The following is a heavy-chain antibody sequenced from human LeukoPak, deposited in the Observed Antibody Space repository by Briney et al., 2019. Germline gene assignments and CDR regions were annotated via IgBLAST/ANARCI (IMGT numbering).Heavy chain of an antibody. CDR1: GGSFSSGSYY. CDR3: ARALGRNAFDI. J-gene: IGHJ3*02. CDR2: IYYSGST. V-gene: IGHV4-61*01. Sequence: SETLSLTCTVSGGSFSSGSYYWSWIRQPPGKGLEWIGYIYYSGSTNYNPSLKSLVTISVDTSKNQFSLKLSSVTAADTAVYYCARALGRNAFDIWGQGTMVTVSS. D-gene: IGHD1-14*01.